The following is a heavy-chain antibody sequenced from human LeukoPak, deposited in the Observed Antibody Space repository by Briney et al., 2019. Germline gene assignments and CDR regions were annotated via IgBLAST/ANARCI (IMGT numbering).Heavy chain of an antibody. CDR3: ARGGRYYYDSSGRFIDY. Sequence: PSETLSLTCAVYGGSFSGYYWSWILQPPGKGLEWIGEINHSGSTNYNPSLKSRVTISVDTSKNQFSLKLSSVTAADTAVYYCARGGRYYYDSSGRFIDYWGQGTLVTVSS. CDR2: INHSGST. V-gene: IGHV4-34*01. D-gene: IGHD3-22*01. CDR1: GGSFSGYY. J-gene: IGHJ4*02.